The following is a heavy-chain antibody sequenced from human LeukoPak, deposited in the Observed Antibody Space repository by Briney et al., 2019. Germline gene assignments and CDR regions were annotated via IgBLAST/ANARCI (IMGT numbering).Heavy chain of an antibody. CDR1: GFTFNSYA. V-gene: IGHV3-21*01. D-gene: IGHD3-10*01. Sequence: GGTLRLSCAASGFTFNSYAMNWVRQAPGKGLEWVSSISSSSSHIYYADSVKGRFTISRDNAENSLYLQMNSLRAEDTAVYYCAGGRGLPGPLDYWGQGTLVTVSS. CDR3: AGGRGLPGPLDY. J-gene: IGHJ4*02. CDR2: ISSSSSHI.